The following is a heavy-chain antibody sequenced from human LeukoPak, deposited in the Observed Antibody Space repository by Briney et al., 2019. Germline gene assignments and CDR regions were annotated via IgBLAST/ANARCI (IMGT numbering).Heavy chain of an antibody. J-gene: IGHJ4*02. CDR1: GGPIITTNW. V-gene: IGHV4-4*02. CDR2: VHLSGAT. D-gene: IGHD5-24*01. Sequence: SGTLSLTCGVSGGPIITTNWWSWVRQPPGKGLEWIGEVHLSGATNYNPSLKSRVTISVDTSKNQFSLKLSSVTAADTAVYYCARVDGDGYNIPDYWGQGTLVTVSS. CDR3: ARVDGDGYNIPDY.